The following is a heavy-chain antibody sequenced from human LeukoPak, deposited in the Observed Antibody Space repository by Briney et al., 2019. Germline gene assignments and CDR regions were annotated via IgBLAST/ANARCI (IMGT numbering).Heavy chain of an antibody. V-gene: IGHV3-48*04. J-gene: IGHJ4*02. Sequence: VGSPRLSCAASGFTFSSYIMNCVRQAPGKGLEWVSYISSISSTIYYADSVKGRFTISRDNAKNSLYLQMNSLRAEGTAVYYCARGSGVAGTRPFEYWGQGTLVTVSS. CDR2: ISSISSTI. CDR3: ARGSGVAGTRPFEY. D-gene: IGHD6-19*01. CDR1: GFTFSSYI.